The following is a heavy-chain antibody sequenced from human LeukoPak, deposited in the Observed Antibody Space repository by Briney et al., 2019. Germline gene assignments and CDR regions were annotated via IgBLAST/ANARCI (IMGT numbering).Heavy chain of an antibody. Sequence: GGSLRLSCAASGFTLISYGMHWVRHAPGKGLVWVAVISYDVSNKYYADCVKGRFTISRDNSKNTLYMQMNSLRAEDTAVYYCARTLRVGYYYYYMDVWGKGTTVTVSS. V-gene: IGHV3-30*03. CDR1: GFTLISYG. J-gene: IGHJ6*03. CDR3: ARTLRVGYYYYYMDV. CDR2: ISYDVSNK. D-gene: IGHD1-26*01.